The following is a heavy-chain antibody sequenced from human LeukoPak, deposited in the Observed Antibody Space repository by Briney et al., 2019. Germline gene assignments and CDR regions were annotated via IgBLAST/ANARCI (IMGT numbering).Heavy chain of an antibody. CDR3: AKDCCCSTTSCYVHYFDC. CDR2: ISYDGNSE. CDR1: GFTFSSYA. V-gene: IGHV3-30*18. D-gene: IGHD2-2*01. Sequence: PGRSLRLSCAASGFTFSSYAMHWVRQAPGKGLEWVAVISYDGNSEYYTDSVQGRFTISRDNSKSTLFLQMNSLRAEDTAVYFCAKDCCCSTTSCYVHYFDCWGQGTLVTVSS. J-gene: IGHJ4*02.